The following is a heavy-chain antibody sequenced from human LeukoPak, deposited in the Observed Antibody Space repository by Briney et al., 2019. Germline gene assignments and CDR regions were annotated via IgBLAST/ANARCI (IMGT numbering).Heavy chain of an antibody. CDR1: GFTVSNNY. CDR2: IKSRTDGGTT. J-gene: IGHJ4*02. D-gene: IGHD4-17*01. CDR3: ARDRGPGRDYGTYYDY. V-gene: IGHV3-15*01. Sequence: GGSLRLSCAASGFTVSNNYMSWVRQAPGKGLEWVGRIKSRTDGGTTDYAAPVKGRFIISRDDSKNTLYLQMNSLKTEDTAVYYCARDRGPGRDYGTYYDYWGQGTLVTVSS.